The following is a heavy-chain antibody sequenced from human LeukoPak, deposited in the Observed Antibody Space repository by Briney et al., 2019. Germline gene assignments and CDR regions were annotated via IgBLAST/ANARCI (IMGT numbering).Heavy chain of an antibody. CDR2: IYTSGST. CDR1: GGSISSYY. Sequence: SETLSLTCTVSGGSISSYYWSWIRQPAGKGLEWIGRIYTSGSTNYNPSLKSRVTMSVDTSKNQFSLKLSSVTAADTAVYYCARDLSDSSSWYRNYYTDVWGKGTTVTVSS. J-gene: IGHJ6*03. V-gene: IGHV4-4*07. D-gene: IGHD6-13*01. CDR3: ARDLSDSSSWYRNYYTDV.